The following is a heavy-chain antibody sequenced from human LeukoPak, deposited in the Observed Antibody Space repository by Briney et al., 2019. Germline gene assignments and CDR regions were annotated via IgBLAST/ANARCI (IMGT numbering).Heavy chain of an antibody. Sequence: IHXVRQAPGQGLEWMGMIYPRDGSTSYAQKFQGRVTVTRDTSTSTVHMELSGLRSEDTAVYYCARDQEGFDYWGQGTLVTVSS. V-gene: IGHV1-46*01. CDR3: ARDQEGFDY. J-gene: IGHJ4*02. CDR2: IYPRDGST.